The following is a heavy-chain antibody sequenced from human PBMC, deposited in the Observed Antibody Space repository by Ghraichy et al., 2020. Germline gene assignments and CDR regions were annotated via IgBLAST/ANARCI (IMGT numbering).Heavy chain of an antibody. V-gene: IGHV4-34*01. CDR1: GGSLSAYY. CDR3: ARKYSYDNRGYNL. D-gene: IGHD3-22*01. CDR2: INHGGTT. J-gene: IGHJ5*02. Sequence: SETLSLTCAVYGGSLSAYYWSWIRLPPGKGLEWIGEINHGGTTNFNPSLKSRVTILADTSKRQFSLRLSSVTAADTAVYYCARKYSYDNRGYNLWGLGTLVTVSS.